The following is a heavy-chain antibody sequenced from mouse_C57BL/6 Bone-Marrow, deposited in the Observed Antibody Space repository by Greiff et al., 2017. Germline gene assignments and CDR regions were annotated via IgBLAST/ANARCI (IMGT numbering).Heavy chain of an antibody. CDR1: GFNIKDDY. Sequence: EVKLVESGAELVRPGASVKLSCTASGFNIKDDYIHWVNQRPEQGLEWIGWIDPEIGDTEYASKFQGKATITSDTSSNTAYLQRSSLTSEDTAVYYCSTCDGNYFDCWGQGTPLTVAS. J-gene: IGHJ2*01. CDR3: STCDGNYFDC. V-gene: IGHV14-4*01. D-gene: IGHD2-3*01. CDR2: IDPEIGDT.